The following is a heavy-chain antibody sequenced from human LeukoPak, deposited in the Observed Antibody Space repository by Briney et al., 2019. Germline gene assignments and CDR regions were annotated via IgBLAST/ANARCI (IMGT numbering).Heavy chain of an antibody. J-gene: IGHJ4*02. CDR3: ARDLNAYTPYYYDSSGYEY. V-gene: IGHV3-21*01. D-gene: IGHD3-22*01. CDR2: ISSSSSYI. Sequence: AGGSLRLSCATSGFSFSSYAMSWVRQAPGKGLEWVSSISSSSSYIYYADSVKGRFTISRDNAKNSLYLQMNSLRAEDTAVYYCARDLNAYTPYYYDSSGYEYWGQGTLVTVSS. CDR1: GFSFSSYA.